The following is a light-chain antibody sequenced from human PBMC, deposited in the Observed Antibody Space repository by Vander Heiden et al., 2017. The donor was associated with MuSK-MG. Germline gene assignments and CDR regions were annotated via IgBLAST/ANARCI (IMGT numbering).Light chain of an antibody. CDR1: QSISYW. J-gene: IGKJ1*01. CDR3: QQYYVYWWS. CDR2: DAS. V-gene: IGKV1-5*01. Sequence: IQMTQSPSTLPASVGDRVTITCRASQSISYWLAWFQQKPGKAPNLLIYDASTLESGVPSRFSGSGSGTEFTLTISSLQPDDFATYYCQQYYVYWWSFGQGTQVEIK.